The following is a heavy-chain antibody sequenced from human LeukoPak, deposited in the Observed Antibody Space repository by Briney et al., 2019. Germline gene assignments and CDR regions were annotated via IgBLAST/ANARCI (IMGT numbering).Heavy chain of an antibody. D-gene: IGHD6-13*01. CDR1: GYTFTDYY. CDR2: INPNSGGT. V-gene: IGHV1-2*07. CDR3: ARDRPPQLVRPFDY. J-gene: IGHJ4*02. Sequence: APVKVSCKASGYTFTDYYMHWVRQAPGQGLEWMGWINPNSGGTNYAHKFQGRVTMTRDTSISTAYMELSRLRSDDTAVYYCARDRPPQLVRPFDYWGQGTLVTVSS.